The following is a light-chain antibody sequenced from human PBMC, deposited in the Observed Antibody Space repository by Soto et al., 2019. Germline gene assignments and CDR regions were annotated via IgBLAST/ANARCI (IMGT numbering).Light chain of an antibody. Sequence: EMVMTQSPATLSVSPGERATLSCRASQSISSNLAWYQQKPGQAPRLLIYGASTRATGIPARFSGSGSGTEFTLTINSLQSEDFAIYYCQQYNNWPPMYTFGQGTKLEIK. CDR1: QSISSN. V-gene: IGKV3-15*01. J-gene: IGKJ2*01. CDR2: GAS. CDR3: QQYNNWPPMYT.